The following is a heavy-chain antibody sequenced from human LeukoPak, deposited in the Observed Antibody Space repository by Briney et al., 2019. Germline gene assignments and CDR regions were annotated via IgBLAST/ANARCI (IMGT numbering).Heavy chain of an antibody. CDR3: ASFREVNGETYYYDSSGYQPSDY. CDR2: INHSGST. Sequence: SETLSLTCAVYGGSFSGYYWSWIRQPPGKGLEWIGEINHSGSTSYNPSLKSRVTISVDTSKNQFSLKLSSVTAADTAVYYCASFREVNGETYYYDSSGYQPSDYWGQGTLVTVSS. CDR1: GGSFSGYY. D-gene: IGHD3-22*01. J-gene: IGHJ4*02. V-gene: IGHV4-34*01.